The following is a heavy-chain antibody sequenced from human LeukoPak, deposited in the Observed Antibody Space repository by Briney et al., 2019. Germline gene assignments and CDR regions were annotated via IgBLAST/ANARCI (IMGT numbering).Heavy chain of an antibody. CDR2: INPSGGST. Sequence: GASVKVSCKASGYTFTSYGISWVRQAPGQGLEWMGIINPSGGSTSYAQKFQGRITMTRDTSTSTVYMELSSLRSEDTAVYYCARVSQYYATGSPVGDYWGQGTLVTVSS. J-gene: IGHJ4*02. CDR3: ARVSQYYATGSPVGDY. D-gene: IGHD3-10*01. CDR1: GYTFTSYG. V-gene: IGHV1-46*01.